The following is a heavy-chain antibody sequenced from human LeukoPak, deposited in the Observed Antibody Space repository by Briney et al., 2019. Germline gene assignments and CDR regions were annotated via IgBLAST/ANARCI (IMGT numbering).Heavy chain of an antibody. V-gene: IGHV3-23*01. Sequence: GGSLRLSCAASGFTVSSTYMSWVRQAPGKGLEWVSTMSISGGSTYYADSVKGRFTISRDNSKNTLYVQMNSLRAEDTAVYYCAKGLKTNPTYYFDYWGQGALVTVSS. D-gene: IGHD1-14*01. J-gene: IGHJ4*02. CDR3: AKGLKTNPTYYFDY. CDR2: MSISGGST. CDR1: GFTVSSTY.